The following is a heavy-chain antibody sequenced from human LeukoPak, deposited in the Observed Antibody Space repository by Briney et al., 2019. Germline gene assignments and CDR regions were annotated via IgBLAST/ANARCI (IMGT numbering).Heavy chain of an antibody. D-gene: IGHD5-18*01. CDR2: ISSRSATI. V-gene: IGHV3-48*03. Sequence: GRSLRLSCAASGFTFSSYELNWVRQAPGKGLEWVSYISSRSATIYYTDSVKGRFSVTRDNAKNLLYLQMNSLRAEDTAIYYCASRGYNYGFHYWGQGTLVTVSS. CDR1: GFTFSSYE. CDR3: ASRGYNYGFHY. J-gene: IGHJ4*02.